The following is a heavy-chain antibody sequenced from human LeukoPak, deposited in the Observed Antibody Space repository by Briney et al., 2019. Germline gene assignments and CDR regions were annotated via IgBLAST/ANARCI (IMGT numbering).Heavy chain of an antibody. J-gene: IGHJ6*03. Sequence: PGGSLRPSCAASGFTFSSYWMHWVRQAPGKGLVWASRINSDGSSTSYADSVKGRFTISRDNAKNTLYLQMNSLRAEDTAVYYCARDDDSRYYYYYVDVWGKGTTVTVSS. D-gene: IGHD2-21*02. CDR1: GFTFSSYW. CDR3: ARDDDSRYYYYYVDV. V-gene: IGHV3-74*01. CDR2: INSDGSST.